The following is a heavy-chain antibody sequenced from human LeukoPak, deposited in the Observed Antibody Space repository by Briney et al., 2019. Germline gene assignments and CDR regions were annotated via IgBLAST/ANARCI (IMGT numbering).Heavy chain of an antibody. Sequence: PSQTLSLTCTVSGGSISSGGYYWSWIRQHPGKGLEWIGYIYYSGSTYYNPSLKSRVTISVDTSKHQFSLKLSSVTAADTAGYFLGGGGGVVPAYDYWGQGTLVTVSS. CDR1: GGSISSGGYY. CDR2: IYYSGST. V-gene: IGHV4-31*03. J-gene: IGHJ4*02. D-gene: IGHD2-2*01. CDR3: GGGGGVVPAYDY.